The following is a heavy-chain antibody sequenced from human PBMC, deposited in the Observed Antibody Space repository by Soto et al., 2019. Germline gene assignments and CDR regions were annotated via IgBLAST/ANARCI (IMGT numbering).Heavy chain of an antibody. J-gene: IGHJ4*02. D-gene: IGHD5-18*01. CDR3: ARGYYSYGFKRFDY. CDR1: GGSFSGYY. CDR2: INHSGST. Sequence: SETLSLTCAVYGGSFSGYYWSWIRQPPGKGLEWIGEINHSGSTNYNPSLKSRVTISVETSKNPFSLKLSSVTAADTAVYYCARGYYSYGFKRFDYWGQGTQVTVSS. V-gene: IGHV4-34*01.